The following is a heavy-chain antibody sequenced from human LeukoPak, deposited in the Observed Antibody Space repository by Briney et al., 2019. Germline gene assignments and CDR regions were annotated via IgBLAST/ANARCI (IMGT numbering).Heavy chain of an antibody. D-gene: IGHD2-2*01. CDR1: GYSFTSYW. CDR3: AGTYNCSSTSRYALDAFDI. V-gene: IGHV5-51*01. CDR2: IYPGDSDT. Sequence: RGESLKISCKGSGYSFTSYWIGWVRQMPGKGLEWMGIIYPGDSDTRYSPSSQGQVTISADKSISTAYLQWSSLKASDTAMYYCAGTYNCSSTSRYALDAFDIWGQGTMVTVSS. J-gene: IGHJ3*02.